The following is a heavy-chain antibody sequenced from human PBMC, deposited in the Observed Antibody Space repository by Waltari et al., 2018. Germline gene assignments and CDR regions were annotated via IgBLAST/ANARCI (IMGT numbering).Heavy chain of an antibody. J-gene: IGHJ3*02. Sequence: EVQLVESGGGLVQPGGSLRLSCAASGFTFSMYRMSWLRQAPGKGLEWVANRKQDGSDRKYVDPVKGRFIVSRDNAQNSLYLQMSSLRAEDTAIYFCVRDGASSGVVGAFDIWGRGTMVTVSS. CDR2: RKQDGSDR. D-gene: IGHD3-22*01. CDR3: VRDGASSGVVGAFDI. V-gene: IGHV3-7*01. CDR1: GFTFSMYR.